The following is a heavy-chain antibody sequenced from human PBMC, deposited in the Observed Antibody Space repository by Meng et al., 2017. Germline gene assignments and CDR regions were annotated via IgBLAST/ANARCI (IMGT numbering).Heavy chain of an antibody. Sequence: SETLSLTCTVSGGSISSYYWSWIRQPPGKGLEWIGYIDYSGSTNYNPSLKSRVTISVDTSKNQFSLKLRSVTAADTAVYYCARGRRPNWFDPWGQGTLVTVSS. D-gene: IGHD5-24*01. J-gene: IGHJ5*02. CDR1: GGSISSYY. CDR3: ARGRRPNWFDP. V-gene: IGHV4-59*01. CDR2: IDYSGST.